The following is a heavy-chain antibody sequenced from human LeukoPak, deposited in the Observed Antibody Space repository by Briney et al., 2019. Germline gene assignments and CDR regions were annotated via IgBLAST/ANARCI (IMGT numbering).Heavy chain of an antibody. Sequence: SETLSLTCTVSGGSISSGGYYWSWIRQHPGKGLEWIGYIYYSGSTYYNPSLKSRVTISVDTSKNQFSLKLSSVTAADTAVYYCAREAPQLRFDYYYGMDVWGQGTLVTVSS. D-gene: IGHD3-10*01. V-gene: IGHV4-31*03. CDR1: GGSISSGGYY. J-gene: IGHJ6*02. CDR3: AREAPQLRFDYYYGMDV. CDR2: IYYSGST.